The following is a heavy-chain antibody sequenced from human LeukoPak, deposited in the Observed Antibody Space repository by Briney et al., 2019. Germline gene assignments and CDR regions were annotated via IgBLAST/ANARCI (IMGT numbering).Heavy chain of an antibody. CDR2: IYYSGST. V-gene: IGHV4-59*01. J-gene: IGHJ4*02. Sequence: SETLSLTCTVSGGSISSYYWSWIRQPPGKGLEWIGYIYYSGSTNYNPSLKSRVTISVDTSKNQFSLKLSSVTAADTAVYYCAREVPRYYYDSSGYHHPQPGHFDYWGQGTLVTVSS. CDR3: AREVPRYYYDSSGYHHPQPGHFDY. D-gene: IGHD3-22*01. CDR1: GGSISSYY.